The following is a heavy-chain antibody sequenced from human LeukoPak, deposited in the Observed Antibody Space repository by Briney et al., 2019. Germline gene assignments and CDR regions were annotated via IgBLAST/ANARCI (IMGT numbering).Heavy chain of an antibody. CDR1: GFTFNIYG. V-gene: IGHV3-23*01. J-gene: IGHJ4*02. CDR2: ISGSGVDT. Sequence: PGGSLRLSCAASGFTFNIYGMGWVRQAPGKGLEWVSVISGSGVDTYNADSVKGRFTVSRDNSKNTLYLQINSLRAEDTAVYYCAKDDRWLQYNDWGQGTLVTVSS. D-gene: IGHD5-24*01. CDR3: AKDDRWLQYND.